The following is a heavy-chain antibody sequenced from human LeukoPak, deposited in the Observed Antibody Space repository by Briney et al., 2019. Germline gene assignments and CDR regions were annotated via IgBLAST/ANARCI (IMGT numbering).Heavy chain of an antibody. J-gene: IGHJ2*01. CDR1: GYTFTKYG. Sequence: GASVKVSCKASGYTFTKYGLTWVRQAPGQGLEWMGLISTDNADTYYAQNYQGRVTMTIDTSTSTAYMELRSLRSDDTAVYYCVRDCASDCSIKGHYYFDLWGRGTLVTVSS. CDR3: VRDCASDCSIKGHYYFDL. V-gene: IGHV1-18*01. D-gene: IGHD2-21*02. CDR2: ISTDNADT.